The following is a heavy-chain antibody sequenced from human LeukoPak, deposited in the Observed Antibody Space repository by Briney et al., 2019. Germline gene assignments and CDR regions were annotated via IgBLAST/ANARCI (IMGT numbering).Heavy chain of an antibody. Sequence: SVNVSCKASGGTFSSYAISRVRQAPGQGLEWMGGIIPIFGTANYAQKFQGRVTITADESTSTAYMELSSLRSEDTAVYYCARDRGGDIVVVVAFDYWGQGTLVTVSS. CDR2: IIPIFGTA. CDR3: ARDRGGDIVVVVAFDY. CDR1: GGTFSSYA. J-gene: IGHJ4*02. V-gene: IGHV1-69*13. D-gene: IGHD2-15*01.